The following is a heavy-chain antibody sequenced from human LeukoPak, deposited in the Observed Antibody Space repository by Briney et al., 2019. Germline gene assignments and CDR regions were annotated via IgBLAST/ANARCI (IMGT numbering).Heavy chain of an antibody. CDR3: ARGEMATIEDAFDI. J-gene: IGHJ3*02. V-gene: IGHV4-59*01. D-gene: IGHD5-24*01. Sequence: PSETLSLTCTVSRGSISGYQWSWIRQPPGKGLEWIGYIYYSGSTNYNPSLKSRVTISADTSKNQFSLKLSSVTAADTAVYYCARGEMATIEDAFDIWGQGTMVTVSS. CDR2: IYYSGST. CDR1: RGSISGYQ.